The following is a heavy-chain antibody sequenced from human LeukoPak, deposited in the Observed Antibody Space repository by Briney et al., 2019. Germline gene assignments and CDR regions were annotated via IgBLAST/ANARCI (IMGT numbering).Heavy chain of an antibody. Sequence: ASVKVSCMPCRYTLPSYYMLWVRPAPRQGGEWMGIINPSGGSTNYAQKLQGRVTMPRDTSTSTVYMELSRLRYEDTAVYDCARGEASNDFWSGPYNWFDPWGQGTLVTVSS. V-gene: IGHV1-46*01. J-gene: IGHJ5*02. CDR2: INPSGGST. CDR1: RYTLPSYY. CDR3: ARGEASNDFWSGPYNWFDP. D-gene: IGHD3-3*01.